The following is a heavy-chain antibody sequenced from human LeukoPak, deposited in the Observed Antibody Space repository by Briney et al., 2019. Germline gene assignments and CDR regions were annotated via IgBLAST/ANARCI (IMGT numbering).Heavy chain of an antibody. CDR2: IKQDGSEK. Sequence: GGSLRLSCAASGFTFSSYAMSWVRQAPGKGLEWVANIKQDGSEKYYVDSVKGRFTISRDNAKNSLYLRMNSLRAEDTAVYYCARDTDGDSTWGQGTLVTVSS. CDR3: ARDTDGDST. D-gene: IGHD4-17*01. V-gene: IGHV3-7*01. J-gene: IGHJ5*02. CDR1: GFTFSSYA.